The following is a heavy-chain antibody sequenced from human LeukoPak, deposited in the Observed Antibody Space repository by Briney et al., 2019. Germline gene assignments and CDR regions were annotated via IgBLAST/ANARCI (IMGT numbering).Heavy chain of an antibody. J-gene: IGHJ3*02. CDR2: IKQDGSEE. V-gene: IGHV3-7*02. Sequence: GGSLRLSCAASGFTFMTSWMGWVRQAPGKGLEWVANIKQDGSEEYYVDSVKGRFTISRDNAKNSLYLQMNSLRAEDTAVYYCARSQWLIYDVFDIWGQGPMVTVSS. CDR3: ARSQWLIYDVFDI. D-gene: IGHD3-22*01. CDR1: GFTFMTSW.